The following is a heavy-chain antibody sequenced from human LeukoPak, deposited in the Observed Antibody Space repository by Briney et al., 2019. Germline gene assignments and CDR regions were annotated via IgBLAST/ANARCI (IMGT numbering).Heavy chain of an antibody. CDR2: ISAYNGNT. D-gene: IGHD6-13*01. J-gene: IGHJ6*02. V-gene: IGHV1-18*01. CDR3: ARAAGSSWSYYYYYYGMDV. Sequence: ASVKVSCKASGYTFTSYGISWVRQAPGQGLEWMGWISAYNGNTNYAQKLQGRVTITADESTSTAYMELSSLRSEDTAVYYCARAAGSSWSYYYYYYGMDVWGQGTTVTVSS. CDR1: GYTFTSYG.